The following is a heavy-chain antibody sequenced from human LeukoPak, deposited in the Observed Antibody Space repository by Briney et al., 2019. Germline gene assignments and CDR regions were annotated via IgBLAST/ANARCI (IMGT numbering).Heavy chain of an antibody. CDR1: GYTFTGYY. D-gene: IGHD4-17*01. CDR2: INPNSGGT. Sequence: GASVKVSCKASGYTFTGYYMHWVRQAPGQGLEWMGRINPNSGGTNYAQKFQGRVTMTRDTSISTAYMVLSRLRSDDTAVYYCARDPFPTVTVYYYYYMDVWGKGTTVTVSS. J-gene: IGHJ6*03. V-gene: IGHV1-2*06. CDR3: ARDPFPTVTVYYYYYMDV.